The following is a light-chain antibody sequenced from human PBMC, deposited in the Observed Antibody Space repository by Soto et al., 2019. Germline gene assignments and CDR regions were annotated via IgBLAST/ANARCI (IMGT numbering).Light chain of an antibody. CDR1: QSISSY. CDR3: QQDNSCPIT. Sequence: IHMTQSPSYLSASVGDRVTITCRASQSISSYLNWYQQKPGKVPKLLIYAASSLQSGVPSRFSGSGSGTDVTLTISSLQPEDVATDYCQQDNSCPITFGQGTRL. V-gene: IGKV1-39*01. CDR2: AAS. J-gene: IGKJ5*01.